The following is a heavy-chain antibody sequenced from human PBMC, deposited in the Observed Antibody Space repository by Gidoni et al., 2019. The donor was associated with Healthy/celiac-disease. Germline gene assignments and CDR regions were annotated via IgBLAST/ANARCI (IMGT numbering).Heavy chain of an antibody. V-gene: IGHV4-61*02. CDR3: AREGVGGIFGVVANYNWFDP. Sequence: QVQLQESGPGLVKPSQTLSLTCTVSGGSIRSGSYYRSWIRHPAGKGLEGIGRIYTSGSTNYNPSLKSRVTMSLDTSKNQFSLKLSSGTAADTAVYYCAREGVGGIFGVVANYNWFDPWGQGTLVTVSS. CDR2: IYTSGST. D-gene: IGHD3-3*01. CDR1: GGSIRSGSYY. J-gene: IGHJ5*02.